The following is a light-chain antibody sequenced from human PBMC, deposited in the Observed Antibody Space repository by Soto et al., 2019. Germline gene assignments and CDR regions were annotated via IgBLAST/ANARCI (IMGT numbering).Light chain of an antibody. Sequence: QSVLTQPASMSGSPGQSITISCIGTSSDVGNYKFVSWYQQHPGNAPKLIIYEGSERPSGVSNRFSGSKSGNTASLTISGLQTEDEADYYCCSYAGHSIGLFGGGTKVTVL. CDR3: CSYAGHSIGL. CDR1: SSDVGNYKF. V-gene: IGLV2-23*01. CDR2: EGS. J-gene: IGLJ3*02.